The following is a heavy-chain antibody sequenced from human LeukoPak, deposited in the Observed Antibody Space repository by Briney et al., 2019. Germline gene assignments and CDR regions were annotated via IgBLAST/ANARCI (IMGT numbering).Heavy chain of an antibody. CDR3: AKDPRVVVAATGDY. V-gene: IGHV3-7*01. J-gene: IGHJ4*02. D-gene: IGHD2-15*01. CDR2: IKQDGSEK. CDR1: GFTFSSYW. Sequence: GGSLRLSCAASGFTFSSYWMSWVRQAPGKGLEWVANIKQDGSEKYYVDSVKGRFTISRDNAKNSLYLQMNSLRAEDTAVYYCAKDPRVVVAATGDYWGQGTLVTVSS.